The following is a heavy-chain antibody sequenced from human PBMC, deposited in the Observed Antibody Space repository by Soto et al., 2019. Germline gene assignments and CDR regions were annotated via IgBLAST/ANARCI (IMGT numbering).Heavy chain of an antibody. V-gene: IGHV4-30-4*01. CDR3: ARDTRGGNAGDYYYGMDV. D-gene: IGHD2-15*01. CDR2: IYYSGST. CDR1: GGSISSGDYY. J-gene: IGHJ6*02. Sequence: PSETLSLTXTVSGGSISSGDYYWSWIRQPPGKGLEWIGYIYYSGSTYYNPSLKSRVTISVDTSKNQFSLKLSSVTAADTAVYYCARDTRGGNAGDYYYGMDVWGQGTTVTVSS.